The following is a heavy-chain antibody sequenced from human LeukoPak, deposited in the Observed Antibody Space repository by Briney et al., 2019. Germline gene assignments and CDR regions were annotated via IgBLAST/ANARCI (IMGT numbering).Heavy chain of an antibody. CDR2: ISSSSRYI. V-gene: IGHV3-21*01. D-gene: IGHD1-26*01. Sequence: GGSLRLSRAASGFTFSSYSMNCVRHAPGKGLECVSSISSSSRYIYYADSEKGRFTISRDNAKNSLYLQMNSLRAEDTAVYYCARVKKRSYSYYYGMDVWGQGTTVTVSS. CDR1: GFTFSSYS. CDR3: ARVKKRSYSYYYGMDV. J-gene: IGHJ6*02.